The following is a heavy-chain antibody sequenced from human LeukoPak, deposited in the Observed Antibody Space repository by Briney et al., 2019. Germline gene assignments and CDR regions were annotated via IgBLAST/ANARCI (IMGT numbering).Heavy chain of an antibody. CDR3: ARARRGGSSSWYVHVY. D-gene: IGHD6-13*01. V-gene: IGHV1-18*01. J-gene: IGHJ4*02. CDR1: GYTFTSYG. CDR2: ISAYNGNT. Sequence: ASVKVSCKASGYTFTSYGISWVRQAPGQGLEWMGWISAYNGNTNYAQKLQGRVTMTTDTSTSTAYMELRSLRSDDTAVYYCARARRGGSSSWYVHVYWGQGTLVTVSS.